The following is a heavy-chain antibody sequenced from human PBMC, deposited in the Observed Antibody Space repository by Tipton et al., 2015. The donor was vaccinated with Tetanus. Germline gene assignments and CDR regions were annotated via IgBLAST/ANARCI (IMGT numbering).Heavy chain of an antibody. CDR3: ARGGSYSYGPRGFDL. D-gene: IGHD5-18*01. J-gene: IGHJ2*01. V-gene: IGHV4-34*01. CDR1: GGSFSAYY. CDR2: INHSGST. Sequence: GLVKPSETLSLTCAVYGGSFSAYYWSWVRQSPGKGLEWIGEINHSGSTTYSPSFKSRVTISVDTPKNQFSLKLTSLTVADTAVYYCARGGSYSYGPRGFDLWGRGTLVTVSS.